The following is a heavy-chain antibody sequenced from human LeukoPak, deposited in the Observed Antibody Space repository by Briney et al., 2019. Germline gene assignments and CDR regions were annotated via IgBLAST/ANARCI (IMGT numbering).Heavy chain of an antibody. V-gene: IGHV1-46*01. D-gene: IGHD2-15*01. J-gene: IGHJ5*02. CDR3: ANSGGWKPSPPLDP. CDR1: GYTFTSYY. CDR2: INPSGGST. Sequence: GASVKVSCKASGYTFTSYYMHLVRQAPGQGLEWMGIINPSGGSTSYAQRFQGRVTMTRDTSTSTVYMELSSLRSEDTAVYYCANSGGWKPSPPLDPWGQGTLVTVSS.